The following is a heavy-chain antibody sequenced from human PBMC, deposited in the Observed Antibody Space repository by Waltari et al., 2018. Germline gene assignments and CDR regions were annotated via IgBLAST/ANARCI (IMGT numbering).Heavy chain of an antibody. CDR1: GCTGRNAW. CDR2: IKSKTDGGTT. Sequence: EVQLVESGGGLVKPGGSLRLSCAAGGCTGRNAWRSWDRQAPGKGLEWVGRIKSKTDGGTTDYAAPVKGRFTISRDDSKNTLYLQMNSLKTEDTAVYYCTTDIQEQLVAAADYWGQGTLVTVSS. V-gene: IGHV3-15*01. CDR3: TTDIQEQLVAAADY. J-gene: IGHJ4*02. D-gene: IGHD6-13*01.